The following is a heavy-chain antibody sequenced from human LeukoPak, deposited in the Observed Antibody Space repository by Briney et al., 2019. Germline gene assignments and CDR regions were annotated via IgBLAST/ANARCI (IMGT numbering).Heavy chain of an antibody. D-gene: IGHD3-10*01. CDR2: IEQDGSEK. CDR3: ARDLLTMVRGVIYYYYGMDV. V-gene: IGHV3-7*01. CDR1: GFTFSSYW. Sequence: GGSLRLSCAASGFTFSSYWMSWVRQAPGKGLEWVANIEQDGSEKYYVDSVKGRFTISRDNAKNSLYLQMNSLRAEDTAVYYCARDLLTMVRGVIYYYYGMDVWGQGTTVTVSS. J-gene: IGHJ6*02.